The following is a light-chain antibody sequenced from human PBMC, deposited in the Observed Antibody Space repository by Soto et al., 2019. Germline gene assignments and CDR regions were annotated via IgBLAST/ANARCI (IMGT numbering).Light chain of an antibody. J-gene: IGLJ1*01. V-gene: IGLV2-23*02. CDR2: GVT. Sequence: QSALTQPASVSGSPGQSITISCTGTSSDVGSYNLVSWYQQHPGKAPKFMIYGVTKRPSGVSNRFSGSKSGNTASLTISGLQAEDEADYYCCSYARSNTYVFGTGTKLTVL. CDR3: CSYARSNTYV. CDR1: SSDVGSYNL.